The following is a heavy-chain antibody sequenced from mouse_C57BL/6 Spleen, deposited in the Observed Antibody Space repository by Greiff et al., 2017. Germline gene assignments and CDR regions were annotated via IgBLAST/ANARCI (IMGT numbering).Heavy chain of an antibody. V-gene: IGHV1-62-2*01. J-gene: IGHJ4*01. CDR1: GYTFTEYT. CDR3: ARHEEGYCSSHYSMDY. Sequence: QVQLKESGAELVKPGASVKMSCKASGYTFTEYTIHWVKQRSGQGLEWIGWFYPGSGSIKYNEKFKDKATLTVDKSSSTVYMELSRLASEDSTVYFCARHEEGYCSSHYSMDYWGKGTTVTVSS. D-gene: IGHD1-1*01. CDR2: FYPGSGSI.